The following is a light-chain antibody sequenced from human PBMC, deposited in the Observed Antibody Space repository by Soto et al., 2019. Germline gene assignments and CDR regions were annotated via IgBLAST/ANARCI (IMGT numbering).Light chain of an antibody. Sequence: QSVLTQPPSASGTPEQRVTLSCSGSSSKIGSNYVFWYQHLPGTAPKLLIYRNNPRPSGVPDRFSGSKSGNSASLDICWLLSEDATDYYCAAWDDSLSGVVFGGGTKVTVL. J-gene: IGLJ2*01. CDR3: AAWDDSLSGVV. CDR1: SSKIGSNY. V-gene: IGLV1-47*01. CDR2: RNN.